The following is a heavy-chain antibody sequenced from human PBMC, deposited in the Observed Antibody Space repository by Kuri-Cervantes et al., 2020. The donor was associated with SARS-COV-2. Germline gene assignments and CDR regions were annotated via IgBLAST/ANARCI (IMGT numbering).Heavy chain of an antibody. CDR3: ARDGGGYMDV. CDR2: ITYDGSNK. D-gene: IGHD3-16*01. V-gene: IGHV3-30*04. J-gene: IGHJ6*03. Sequence: GESLKISCAASGFTFSSYAMHWVRQAPGKGLGWVAVITYDGSNKYYADSVKGRFTISRDNSKNTLYLQMNSLRAEDTAVYYCARDGGGYMDVWGKGTTVTVSS. CDR1: GFTFSSYA.